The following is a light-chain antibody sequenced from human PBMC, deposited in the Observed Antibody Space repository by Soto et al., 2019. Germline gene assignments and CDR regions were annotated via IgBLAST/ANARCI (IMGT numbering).Light chain of an antibody. J-gene: IGLJ2*01. CDR2: DVI. CDR3: SSYTISSPHVV. V-gene: IGLV2-14*01. Sequence: QSALTQPASVSGSPGQSITMSCTGTSSDVGGYNYVSWYQQHPGKAPKLMIYDVINRPSGVSNRFSGSKSGNTASLTISGLQAEDEADYYCSSYTISSPHVVFGGGTKLTVL. CDR1: SSDVGGYNY.